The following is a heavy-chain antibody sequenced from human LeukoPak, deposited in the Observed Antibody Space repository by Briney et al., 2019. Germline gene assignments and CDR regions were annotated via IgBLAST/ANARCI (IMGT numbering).Heavy chain of an antibody. Sequence: PGGSLRLSCAASGFTFSSYAMHWVRQAPGKGLEWVAVISYDGSNKYYADSVKGRFTISRDNSKNTLYLQMNSLRAEDTAVYYCAEDIVVVPAAIRGDYWGQGTLVTVSS. V-gene: IGHV3-30-3*01. CDR2: ISYDGSNK. J-gene: IGHJ4*02. CDR1: GFTFSSYA. CDR3: AEDIVVVPAAIRGDY. D-gene: IGHD2-2*02.